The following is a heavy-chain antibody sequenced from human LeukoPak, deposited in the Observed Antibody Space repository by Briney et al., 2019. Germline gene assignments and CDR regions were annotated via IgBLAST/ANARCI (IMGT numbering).Heavy chain of an antibody. J-gene: IGHJ3*02. V-gene: IGHV1-69*04. CDR3: ASLEVVVTATSGAFDI. Sequence: GASVKVSCKASGGXFSSYAMSWVRQAPGQGLEWMGRIIPILGIADYAQKFQGRVTITADKSTSTAYMELSSLRSEDTAVYYCASLEVVVTATSGAFDIWGQGTMVTVSS. CDR2: IIPILGIA. CDR1: GGXFSSYA. D-gene: IGHD2-21*02.